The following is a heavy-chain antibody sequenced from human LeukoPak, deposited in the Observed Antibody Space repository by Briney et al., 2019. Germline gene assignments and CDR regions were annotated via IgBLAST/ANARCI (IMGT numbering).Heavy chain of an antibody. CDR3: ATGGKFDFWSGYHIDN. Sequence: GGSLRLSCEVSGFTFSSNAMHWVRQAPGKGLEWVAVISYDGSNKNFADSVKGRFTVSRDNSKHTLYLHMNSLRSDDTAMYYCATGGKFDFWSGYHIDNWGQGTLVTVSS. CDR2: ISYDGSNK. V-gene: IGHV3-30*04. CDR1: GFTFSSNA. J-gene: IGHJ4*02. D-gene: IGHD3-3*01.